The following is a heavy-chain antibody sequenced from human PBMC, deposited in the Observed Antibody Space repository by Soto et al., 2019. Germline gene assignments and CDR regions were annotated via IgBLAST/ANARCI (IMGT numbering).Heavy chain of an antibody. CDR3: ARDLGSWSDAPYYYGMDV. J-gene: IGHJ6*02. CDR2: ISYDGSNK. Sequence: QPGGSLRLSCAASGFTFSSYAMHWVRQAPGKGLEWVAVISYDGSNKYYADSVKGRFTISRDNSKNTLYLQMNSLRAEDTAVYYCARDLGSWSDAPYYYGMDVWGQGTTVTVSS. V-gene: IGHV3-30-3*01. CDR1: GFTFSSYA. D-gene: IGHD6-13*01.